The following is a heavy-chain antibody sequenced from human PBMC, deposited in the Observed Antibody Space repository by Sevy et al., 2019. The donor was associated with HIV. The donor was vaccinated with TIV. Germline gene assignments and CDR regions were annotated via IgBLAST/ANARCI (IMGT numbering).Heavy chain of an antibody. V-gene: IGHV4-39*01. CDR1: GGSITRSNYY. J-gene: IGHJ3*02. Sequence: SETLSLTCTVSGGSITRSNYYWGWLRQPPGQGLEWGGSISDTGGTYYNPSLKSRVTIYRDTSKNQFSLKLHSVTVADTTIYYCAGRAMAVAGRDAFDIWGQGTLVTVSS. CDR2: ISDTGGT. CDR3: AGRAMAVAGRDAFDI. D-gene: IGHD6-19*01.